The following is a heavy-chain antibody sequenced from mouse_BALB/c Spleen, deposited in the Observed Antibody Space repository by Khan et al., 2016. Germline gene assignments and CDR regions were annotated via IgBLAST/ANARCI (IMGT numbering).Heavy chain of an antibody. Sequence: EVQLQESGPGLMKPSQSLSLTCTVTGYSITSDYAWNWIRQFPGNKLEWMGYIIYSGSTTYTPSLKSRISITRDTSKNQFFLQLNSVTIEDTATDYCASDGPNYAMDYWGQGTSVTVSS. CDR2: IIYSGST. D-gene: IGHD2-3*01. J-gene: IGHJ4*01. V-gene: IGHV3-2*02. CDR3: ASDGPNYAMDY. CDR1: GYSITSDYA.